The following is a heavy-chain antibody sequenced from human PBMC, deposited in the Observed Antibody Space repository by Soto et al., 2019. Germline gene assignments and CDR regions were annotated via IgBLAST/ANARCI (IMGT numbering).Heavy chain of an antibody. CDR3: ARDRRGDGYNSGIGY. Sequence: ASVKVSCKASGYTFTSYYMHWVRQAPGQGLEWMGIINPSGGSTSYAQKFQGRVTMTRDTSTSTVYMELSSLRSEDTAVYYCARDRRGDGYNSGIGYWGQGTLVTVSS. D-gene: IGHD5-12*01. CDR2: INPSGGST. V-gene: IGHV1-46*01. J-gene: IGHJ4*02. CDR1: GYTFTSYY.